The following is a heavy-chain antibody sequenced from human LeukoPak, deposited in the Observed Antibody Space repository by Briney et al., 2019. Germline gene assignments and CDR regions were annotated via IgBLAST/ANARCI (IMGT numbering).Heavy chain of an antibody. D-gene: IGHD4-17*01. CDR2: IIPILGIA. Sequence: ASVKVSCKASGGTFSSYAIGWVRQAPGQGLEWMRRIIPILGIANYAQKFQGRVTITADKSTSTAYMELSSLRSEDTAVYYCARDQSPYGDYSFGYWGQGTLVTVSS. V-gene: IGHV1-69*04. CDR3: ARDQSPYGDYSFGY. J-gene: IGHJ4*02. CDR1: GGTFSSYA.